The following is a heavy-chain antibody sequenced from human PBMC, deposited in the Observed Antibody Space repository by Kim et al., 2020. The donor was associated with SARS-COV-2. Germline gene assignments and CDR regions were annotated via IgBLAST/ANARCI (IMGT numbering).Heavy chain of an antibody. V-gene: IGHV3-48*03. CDR3: ARNYRYRGKEPHSNSYY. CDR1: GFYFRDYE. J-gene: IGHJ6*03. D-gene: IGHD5-18*01. Sequence: GGSLRLSCVASGFYFRDYEMSWVRQAPGRGLEYIAYITSGGTTTYYADSVKGRFSISRDTAKSSVFLHMNSLRVEDTAVNHCARNYRYRGKEPHSNSYY. CDR2: ITSGGTTT.